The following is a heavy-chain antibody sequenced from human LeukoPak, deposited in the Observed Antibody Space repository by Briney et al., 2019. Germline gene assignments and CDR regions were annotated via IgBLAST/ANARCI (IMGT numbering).Heavy chain of an antibody. J-gene: IGHJ4*02. CDR1: GFTFSSYA. Sequence: GGSLRLSCAASGFTFSSYAMHWVRQAPGKGLEWVAVISYDGSNKYYADSVKGRFTISRDNSKNTLYLQMNSLRAEDTAVYYCARADWYDSSGYYYHYWGQGTLVTVSS. V-gene: IGHV3-30-3*01. D-gene: IGHD3-22*01. CDR3: ARADWYDSSGYYYHY. CDR2: ISYDGSNK.